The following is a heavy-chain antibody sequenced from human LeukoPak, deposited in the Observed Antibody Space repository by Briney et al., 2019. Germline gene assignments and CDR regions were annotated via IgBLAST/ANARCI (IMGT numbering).Heavy chain of an antibody. V-gene: IGHV3-23*01. CDR1: GFTFSSYA. J-gene: IGHJ3*02. D-gene: IGHD3-22*01. CDR2: ISGSGGST. CDR3: AKARGTYYYDKQNGAFDI. Sequence: GGSLRLSCAASGFTFSSYAMSWVRQAPGKGLEWVSAISGSGGSTYYADSVKGRFTISRDNSKNTLYLQMNSLRAEDTAVYYCAKARGTYYYDKQNGAFDIWGQGTMVTVSS.